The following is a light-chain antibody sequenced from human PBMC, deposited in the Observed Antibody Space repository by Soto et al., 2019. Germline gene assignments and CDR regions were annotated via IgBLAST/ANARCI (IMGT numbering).Light chain of an antibody. CDR2: GVS. V-gene: IGKV3-20*01. CDR3: QQYGSSPYT. Sequence: EIVLTQSPGTLSLSPGERVTLSCRASQSISITYLAWYQQKPGQAPRLLMYGVSTRATGIPDRFTGSGSGTDFTLTINRLEPEDFAMYYCQQYGSSPYTFGQGTKLEIK. CDR1: QSISITY. J-gene: IGKJ2*01.